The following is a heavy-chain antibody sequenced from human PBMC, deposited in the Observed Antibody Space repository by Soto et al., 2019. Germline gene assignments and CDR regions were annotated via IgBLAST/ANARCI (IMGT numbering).Heavy chain of an antibody. V-gene: IGHV3-23*01. CDR1: GFTFGTYS. Sequence: PGGSLRLSCAASGFTFGTYSMTWVRQAPGKGLEWVSTISGNGDSTYYADSVKGRFTISRDNSKTTVYLQMNSLRAEDTAVYYCVKGSSDYRTYYFDFWGTGSLVTVSS. CDR2: ISGNGDST. J-gene: IGHJ4*02. CDR3: VKGSSDYRTYYFDF. D-gene: IGHD3-22*01.